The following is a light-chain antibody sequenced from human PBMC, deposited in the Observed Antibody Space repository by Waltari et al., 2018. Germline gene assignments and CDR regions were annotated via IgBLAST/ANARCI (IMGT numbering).Light chain of an antibody. Sequence: SALTQPASVSGSPGQSITISCTGFSADLVDYNYVSWYQQHPGKAPKLILYDVSNRPSGVSNRFSGSKSGNPASLTISGLLAEDEATYYCSSYTTSSHVVFGGGTKLTVL. J-gene: IGLJ2*01. CDR3: SSYTTSSHVV. CDR2: DVS. V-gene: IGLV2-14*03. CDR1: SADLVDYNY.